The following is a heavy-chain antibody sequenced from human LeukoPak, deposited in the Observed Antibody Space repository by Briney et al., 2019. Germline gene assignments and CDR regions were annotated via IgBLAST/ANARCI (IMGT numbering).Heavy chain of an antibody. J-gene: IGHJ4*02. Sequence: ASVKVSCTASGGTFSSYAISWVRQAPGQGLEWMGRIIPILGIANYAQKFQGRVTITADKSTSTAYMELGSLRSEDTAVYYCARDWNYYDSSPGYWGQGTLVTVSS. CDR1: GGTFSSYA. V-gene: IGHV1-69*04. CDR2: IIPILGIA. D-gene: IGHD3-22*01. CDR3: ARDWNYYDSSPGY.